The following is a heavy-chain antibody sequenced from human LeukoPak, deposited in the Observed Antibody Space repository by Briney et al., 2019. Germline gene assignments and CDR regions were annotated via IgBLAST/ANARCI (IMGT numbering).Heavy chain of an antibody. CDR2: ISGSGGST. CDR3: AKVFQQQLGTPFDY. CDR1: GFTFSSYA. Sequence: GGSLRLSCAASGFTFSSYAMSWVRQAPGKGLEWVSAISGSGGSTYYADSVKGRFTISRDNSKNTLYLQMNSLGAEDTAVYYCAKVFQQQLGTPFDYWGQGTLVTVSS. D-gene: IGHD6-13*01. J-gene: IGHJ4*02. V-gene: IGHV3-23*01.